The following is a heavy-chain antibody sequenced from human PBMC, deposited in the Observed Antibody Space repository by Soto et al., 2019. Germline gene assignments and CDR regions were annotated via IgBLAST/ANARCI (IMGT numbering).Heavy chain of an antibody. CDR1: GFTFSSYS. Sequence: PGGSLRLSCAASGFTFSSYSMNWVRQAPGKGLEWVSSISSSSSYIYYADSVKGRFTISRDNAKNSLYLQMNSLRAEDTAVYYCARPSTMIVVVDAFDIWGQGTMVTVS. J-gene: IGHJ3*02. D-gene: IGHD3-22*01. V-gene: IGHV3-21*01. CDR3: ARPSTMIVVVDAFDI. CDR2: ISSSSSYI.